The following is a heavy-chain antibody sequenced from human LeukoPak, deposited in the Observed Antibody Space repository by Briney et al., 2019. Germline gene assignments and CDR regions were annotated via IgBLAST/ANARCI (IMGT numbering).Heavy chain of an antibody. J-gene: IGHJ2*01. CDR3: ARQVYGDYGYFDL. CDR1: GDSVSSSNW. V-gene: IGHV4-4*02. Sequence: SETLSLTCAVSGDSVSSSNWWSWVRQPPGKGLEWIGEIHHSGSTNYNPSLRSRVTMSVDRSKNQFSLKLSSVTAADTAFYYCARQVYGDYGYFDLWGRGTLVTVSS. D-gene: IGHD4-17*01. CDR2: IHHSGST.